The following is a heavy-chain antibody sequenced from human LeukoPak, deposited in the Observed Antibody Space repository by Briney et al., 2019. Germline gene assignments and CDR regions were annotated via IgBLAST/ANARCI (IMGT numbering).Heavy chain of an antibody. Sequence: GGSLRLSCAASGFTFDDYAMHWVRQAPGKGLEWVSGISWNSGSIGYADSVKGRFTISRDNAKNSLYLQMNSLRAEDTALYYCAKVSVAGTWYFDLWGRGTLVTVSS. CDR2: ISWNSGSI. CDR1: GFTFDDYA. J-gene: IGHJ2*01. D-gene: IGHD6-19*01. V-gene: IGHV3-9*01. CDR3: AKVSVAGTWYFDL.